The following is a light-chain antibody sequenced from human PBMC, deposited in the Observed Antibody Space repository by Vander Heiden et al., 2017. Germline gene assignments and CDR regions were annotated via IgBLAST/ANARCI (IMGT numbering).Light chain of an antibody. Sequence: DIQMTQYPSTLSASVGDRVTITCRASQSISSWLAWYQQKPGKAPKLLIYDASSLESGVPSRFSGSGSGTEFTLTISSLQPDDVATYYCQQYNSYLLTFGGGTKVEIK. J-gene: IGKJ4*01. CDR3: QQYNSYLLT. CDR2: DAS. CDR1: QSISSW. V-gene: IGKV1-5*01.